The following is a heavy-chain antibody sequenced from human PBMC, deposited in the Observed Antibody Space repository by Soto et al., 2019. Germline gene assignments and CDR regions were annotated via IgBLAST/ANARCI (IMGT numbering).Heavy chain of an antibody. CDR1: GGYISSYY. D-gene: IGHD3-3*01. J-gene: IGHJ4*02. CDR3: ARQMVYFVFWSPDIIDGRAGFDY. CDR2: IYYSGST. Sequence: PSETLSLTCTVSGGYISSYYWSWIRKTKGKGLEWIGYIYYSGSTNYNPSLKSRVTISVDASKNQFSLKLSSVTAADTAVYYCARQMVYFVFWSPDIIDGRAGFDYWGQGTLVTVSS. V-gene: IGHV4-59*08.